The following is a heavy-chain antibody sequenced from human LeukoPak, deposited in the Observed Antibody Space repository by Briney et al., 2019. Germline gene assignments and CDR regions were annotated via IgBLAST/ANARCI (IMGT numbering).Heavy chain of an antibody. V-gene: IGHV3-7*01. D-gene: IGHD5-12*01. CDR1: GFTLTSYW. J-gene: IGHJ4*02. Sequence: GRSLRLSCAASGFTLTSYWMSWVRQAPGKGLERVDNIKQDGSEKNYVDSVKGRFTISRDNAKNSLDLQMSSLRGEDTAVYYCARAGGYASSWAYWGQGTLVTVSS. CDR3: ARAGGYASSWAY. CDR2: IKQDGSEK.